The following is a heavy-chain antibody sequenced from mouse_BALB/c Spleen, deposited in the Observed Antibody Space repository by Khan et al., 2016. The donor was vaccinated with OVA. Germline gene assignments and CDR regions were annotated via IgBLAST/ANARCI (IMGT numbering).Heavy chain of an antibody. J-gene: IGHJ3*01. CDR3: VRSGYGSFGC. V-gene: IGHV1S29*02. Sequence: VQLQQPGPELVKPGASVKISCKASGYTFTDFNLDWVRQSQGRSLEWIGYIFPNSGDTGYNQKFKTKATLTVDTSSSTAYIELRSLTSEDSAVYYCVRSGYGSFGCWGQGTLVTVSA. D-gene: IGHD1-2*01. CDR2: IFPNSGDT. CDR1: GYTFTDFN.